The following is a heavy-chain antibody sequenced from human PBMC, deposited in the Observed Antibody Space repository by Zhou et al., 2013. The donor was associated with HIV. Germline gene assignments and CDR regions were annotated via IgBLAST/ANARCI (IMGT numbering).Heavy chain of an antibody. Sequence: QVQLVQSGAEVKKPGSSVKVSCKASGGTFSSYAISWVRQAPGQGLEWMGGIIPIFGTANYAQKFQGRVTITTDESTSTAYMELSSLRSEDTAVYYCARVNWSGYYRDYYYYYMDVWGKGTTVTVSS. V-gene: IGHV1-69*05. J-gene: IGHJ6*03. CDR1: GGTFSSYA. D-gene: IGHD3-3*01. CDR3: ARVNWSGYYRDYYYYYMDV. CDR2: IIPIFGTA.